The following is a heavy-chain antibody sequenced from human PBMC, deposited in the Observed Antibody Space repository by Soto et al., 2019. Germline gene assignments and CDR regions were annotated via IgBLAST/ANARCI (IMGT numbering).Heavy chain of an antibody. Sequence: ASVKVSRKASGYTFTSYYMHWVRQAPGQGLEWMGIINPSGGSTSYAQKFQGRVTMTRDTSTSTVYMELSSLRSEDTAVYYCARAGYSSCWVSPQDPYSFDYWGQGTLVTVSS. J-gene: IGHJ4*02. CDR2: INPSGGST. CDR3: ARAGYSSCWVSPQDPYSFDY. CDR1: GYTFTSYY. V-gene: IGHV1-46*01. D-gene: IGHD6-13*01.